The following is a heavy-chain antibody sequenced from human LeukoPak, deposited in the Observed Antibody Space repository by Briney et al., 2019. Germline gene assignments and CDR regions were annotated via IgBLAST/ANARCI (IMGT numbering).Heavy chain of an antibody. D-gene: IGHD4-23*01. CDR3: ARLGYGGNFQSFDI. CDR2: IYYSGST. V-gene: IGHV4-59*08. Sequence: SETLSLTCTVSGGSISSYYWSWIRQPPGKGLEWIGYIYYSGSTNYNPSLKSRVTISVDTSKNQFSLKLSSVTAADTAVYYCARLGYGGNFQSFDIWGQGTMVTVSS. CDR1: GGSISSYY. J-gene: IGHJ3*02.